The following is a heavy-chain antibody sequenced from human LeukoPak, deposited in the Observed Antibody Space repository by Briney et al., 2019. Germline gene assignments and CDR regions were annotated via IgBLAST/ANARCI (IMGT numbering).Heavy chain of an antibody. J-gene: IGHJ4*01. V-gene: IGHV3-21*01. CDR3: ARGKSGSYGLEDY. Sequence: GSLRLSCSASGFTFTSYSMNWVRQAPGKGLEWVSSISNRGNYIYYADSVKGRFTISRDNAKNSLYLQMNSLRAEDTAVYYCARGKSGSYGLEDYLGHGTLVTVSS. D-gene: IGHD1-26*01. CDR1: GFTFTSYS. CDR2: ISNRGNYI.